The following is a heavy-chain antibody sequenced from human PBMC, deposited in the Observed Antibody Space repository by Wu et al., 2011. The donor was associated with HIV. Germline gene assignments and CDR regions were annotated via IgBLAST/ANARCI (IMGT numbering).Heavy chain of an antibody. J-gene: IGHJ6*03. Sequence: QVQLVQSGAEVKKPGASVKVSCKASGYTFTAYYMHWLRQAPGQGLEWMGWINPHSGSTNFAQKFQGRVTMTRDTSITTAYMELSRLRSDDTAVYYCARDPYSSSFYYYYFMDVWAKGPQSPSP. V-gene: IGHV1-2*02. CDR3: ARDPYSSSFYYYYFMDV. CDR2: INPHSGST. D-gene: IGHD6-6*01. CDR1: GYTFTAYY.